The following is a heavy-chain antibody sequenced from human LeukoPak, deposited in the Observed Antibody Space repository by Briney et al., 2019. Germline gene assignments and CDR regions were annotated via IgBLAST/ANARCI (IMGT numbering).Heavy chain of an antibody. Sequence: GGSLRLSCAASGFTFSSYAMSWVGQAPGKGLEWVSAISGSGGSTYYADSVKGRFTISRDNSKNTLYLQMNSLRAEDTAVYYCATLITIFGDSLDYWGQGTLVTVSS. CDR2: ISGSGGST. J-gene: IGHJ4*02. CDR3: ATLITIFGDSLDY. D-gene: IGHD3-3*01. V-gene: IGHV3-23*01. CDR1: GFTFSSYA.